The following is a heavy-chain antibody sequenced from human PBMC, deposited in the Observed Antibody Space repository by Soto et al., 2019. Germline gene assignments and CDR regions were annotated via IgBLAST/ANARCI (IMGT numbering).Heavy chain of an antibody. V-gene: IGHV3-15*01. Sequence: LRLSCAASGFTFSNAWMSWVRQAPGKGLEWVGRIKSKTDGGTTDYAAPVKGRFTISRDDSKNTLYLQMNSLKTEDTAVYYCTTLDIKKLVYASFVDYWGQGNLVTVSS. CDR2: IKSKTDGGTT. D-gene: IGHD2-8*01. CDR3: TTLDIKKLVYASFVDY. CDR1: GFTFSNAW. J-gene: IGHJ4*02.